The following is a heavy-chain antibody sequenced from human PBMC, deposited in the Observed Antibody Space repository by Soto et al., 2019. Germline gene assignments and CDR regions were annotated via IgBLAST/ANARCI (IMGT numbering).Heavy chain of an antibody. J-gene: IGHJ4*02. CDR1: GFSFSSYA. D-gene: IGHD2-2*01. CDR3: AKGRESSTSAQYSFDY. Sequence: EVRMLQSGGGLVQPGGSLRLSCAASGFSFSSYAMNWVRQAPGKGLEWVSGFSTSAGSTYYADSVKGRFTISRDTSKNTLYLQMNSLRADDTAVYYCAKGRESSTSAQYSFDYWGQGTLVTVSS. V-gene: IGHV3-23*01. CDR2: FSTSAGST.